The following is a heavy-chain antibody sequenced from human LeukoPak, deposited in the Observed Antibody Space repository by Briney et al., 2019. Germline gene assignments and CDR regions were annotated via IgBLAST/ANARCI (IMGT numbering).Heavy chain of an antibody. J-gene: IGHJ6*04. V-gene: IGHV3-48*03. CDR2: VSSSGSTI. Sequence: GESLRLSCAASGFTFSSYEMNWVRQAPGKGLEWVSYVSSSGSTIYYADSVKGRFAISRDNAKNSLYLQMNSLRAEDTAVYYCAELGITMIGGVWGKGTTVTISS. CDR1: GFTFSSYE. CDR3: AELGITMIGGV. D-gene: IGHD3-10*02.